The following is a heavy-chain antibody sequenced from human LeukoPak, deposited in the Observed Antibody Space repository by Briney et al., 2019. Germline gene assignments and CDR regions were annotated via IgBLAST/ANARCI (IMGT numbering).Heavy chain of an antibody. CDR1: GHIFTSCW. V-gene: IGHV5-51*01. D-gene: IGHD2-2*01. CDR3: ARRAAKAYDYYYYYMDL. Sequence: GESLQISCKGSGHIFTSCWIGWVRQMPGKGLEWMGIIYLFDSDTKYSPSFQGQVTISADKSINTAYLQWNSLRASDTAMYYCARRAAKAYDYYYYYMDLWGKGTTVTVSS. J-gene: IGHJ6*03. CDR2: IYLFDSDT.